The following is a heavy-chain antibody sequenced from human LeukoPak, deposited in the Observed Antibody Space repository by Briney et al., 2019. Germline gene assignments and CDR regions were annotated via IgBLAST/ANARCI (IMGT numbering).Heavy chain of an antibody. CDR3: ANKLRGANNWFDP. CDR1: GYTFTGYY. CDR2: INPNSGGT. V-gene: IGHV1-2*02. Sequence: ASVKVSCKASGYTFTGYYMHWVRQAPGQGLEWMGWINPNSGGTNYAQKFQGRVTMTRDTSISTAYMGLSRLRSDDTAVYYCANKLRGANNWFDPWGQGTLVTVSS. J-gene: IGHJ5*02. D-gene: IGHD1-26*01.